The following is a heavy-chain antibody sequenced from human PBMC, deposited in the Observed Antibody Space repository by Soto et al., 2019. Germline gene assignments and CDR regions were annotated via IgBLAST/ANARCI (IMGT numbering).Heavy chain of an antibody. J-gene: IGHJ3*02. CDR2: IRRQADGGTT. V-gene: IGHV3-15*01. CDR3: TTGRNI. CDR1: RFIFSDVW. Sequence: GSLRLSCAASRFIFSDVWIIWVRQVPVNWLEWVARIRRQADGGTTDSAAPVKGRFIISRDDSKDTLYLQMNSLKSEDTAVYYCTTGRNIWGQGTMVTVSS.